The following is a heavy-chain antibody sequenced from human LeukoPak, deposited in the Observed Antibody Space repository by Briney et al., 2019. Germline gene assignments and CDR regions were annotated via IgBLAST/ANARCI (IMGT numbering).Heavy chain of an antibody. CDR1: RFVFPSHG. J-gene: IGHJ4*02. V-gene: IGHV3-30*02. D-gene: IGHD2-15*01. CDR2: IRYDGSDI. CDR3: VRDTSVGAAYSDV. Sequence: GGSLRLSCAASRFVFPSHGMHWVRQAPGKGLEWVAFIRYDGSDIYYADSVKGRFTISRDNSKKTLYLQLHSLRPDDTAVYYCVRDTSVGAAYSDVWGQGAPVTVSS.